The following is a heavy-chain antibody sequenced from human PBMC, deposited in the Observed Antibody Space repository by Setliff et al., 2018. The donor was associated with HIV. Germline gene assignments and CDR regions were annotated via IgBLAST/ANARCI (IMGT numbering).Heavy chain of an antibody. CDR2: ISYDGSNK. CDR1: GFTFSNYA. Sequence: GGSLRLSCAASGFTFSNYAMHWVRQAPGEGLEWVAVISYDGSNKYYADSVKGRFTISRDNSKNTLYLQMNSLRVEDTAVYYCARETMYDSRGYLSHYFDYWGQGTPVTVSS. D-gene: IGHD3-22*01. J-gene: IGHJ4*02. CDR3: ARETMYDSRGYLSHYFDY. V-gene: IGHV3-30-3*01.